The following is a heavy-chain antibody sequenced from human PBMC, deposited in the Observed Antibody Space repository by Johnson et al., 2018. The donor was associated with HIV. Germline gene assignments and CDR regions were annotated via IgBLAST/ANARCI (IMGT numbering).Heavy chain of an antibody. V-gene: IGHV3-74*02. CDR3: ARSGPNWAFDF. CDR1: GFTFSSYW. J-gene: IGHJ3*01. CDR2: INSDGSST. D-gene: IGHD1-1*01. Sequence: VQLVESGGGLVQPGGSLRLSCAASGFTFSSYWMHWVRQAPGKGLVWVSRINSDGSSTSYADSVKGRFTISRDNARNTMFVQMKSLRAEDTAVYYCARSGPNWAFDFWGQGTMVTVSS.